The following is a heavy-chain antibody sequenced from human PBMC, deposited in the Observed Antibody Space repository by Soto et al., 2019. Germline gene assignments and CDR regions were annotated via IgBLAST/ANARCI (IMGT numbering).Heavy chain of an antibody. CDR1: GPSPAIYS. CDR2: IYTTGNI. CDR3: VRDRLNWFDP. V-gene: IGHV4-4*07. Sequence: QVQLLESGPGLVKPSETLSLKCNVSGPSPAIYSWSWIRQSAGKGLEWIGRIYTTGNINYNPSLRGRVTMSRDSSTNEVFLKLTSVTAADTAVYYCVRDRLNWFDPWGQGVLVTVSS. J-gene: IGHJ5*02.